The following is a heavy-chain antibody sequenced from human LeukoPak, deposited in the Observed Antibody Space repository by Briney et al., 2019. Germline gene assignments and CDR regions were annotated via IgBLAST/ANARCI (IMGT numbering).Heavy chain of an antibody. CDR2: SNPKSGGT. Sequence: ASVKVSCKASGYSFTGNYMHWVRQAPGQGLEWMGWSNPKSGGTNYAQKLQGRVTMTTDTSTSTAYMELRSLRSDDTAVYYCARDMKRSRARWENLGFDPWGQGTLVTVSS. D-gene: IGHD1-26*01. J-gene: IGHJ5*02. V-gene: IGHV1-2*02. CDR3: ARDMKRSRARWENLGFDP. CDR1: GYSFTGNY.